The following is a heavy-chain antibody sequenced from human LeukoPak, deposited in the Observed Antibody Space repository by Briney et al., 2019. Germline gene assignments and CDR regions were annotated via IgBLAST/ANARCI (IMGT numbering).Heavy chain of an antibody. Sequence: NPSETLSLTCTVSGGSISSYYWSWIRQPPGKGLEWIGYIYYGGSTNYNPSLKSRVTISVDTSKNQFSLKLSSVTAADTAVYYCARDAVLGSDNYYYGMDVWGQGTTVTVSS. V-gene: IGHV4-59*01. D-gene: IGHD2-8*02. CDR2: IYYGGST. J-gene: IGHJ6*02. CDR1: GGSISSYY. CDR3: ARDAVLGSDNYYYGMDV.